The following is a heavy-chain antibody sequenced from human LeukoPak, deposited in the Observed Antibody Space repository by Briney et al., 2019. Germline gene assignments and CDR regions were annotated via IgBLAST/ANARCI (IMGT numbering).Heavy chain of an antibody. CDR1: GFTFSNYT. J-gene: IGHJ4*02. CDR2: INNDGSYT. CDR3: ADRPIGMAGKPNYYFDY. D-gene: IGHD6-19*01. V-gene: IGHV3-23*01. Sequence: PGGSLRLSCAASGFTFSNYTMTWVRQAPGKGLEWVSAINNDGSYTHYADSVKGRFTISRDNSKNTLYLRMTSLTAEDTAVYFCADRPIGMAGKPNYYFDYWGQGTLVTVSS.